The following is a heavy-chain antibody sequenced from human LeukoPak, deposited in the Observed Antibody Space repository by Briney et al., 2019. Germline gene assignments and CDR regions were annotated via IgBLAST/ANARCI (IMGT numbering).Heavy chain of an antibody. V-gene: IGHV3-23*01. CDR1: GFIFSCYA. Sequence: GGSLRLSCGASGFIFSCYAVRWVRQAPGRGVEGVSSISGSGGSTYYADSVKGRFTISRNNSKKTRYLQINSRRAEDTAVYYCAKAPTTVTTQYFDYWGQGALVTASS. D-gene: IGHD4-17*01. J-gene: IGHJ4*02. CDR2: ISGSGGST. CDR3: AKAPTTVTTQYFDY.